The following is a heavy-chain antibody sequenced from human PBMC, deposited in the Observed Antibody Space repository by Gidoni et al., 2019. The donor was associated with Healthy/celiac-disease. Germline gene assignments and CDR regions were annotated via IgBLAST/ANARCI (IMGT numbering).Heavy chain of an antibody. Sequence: EVQLVESGGGLVQPGGSLRLSCAASGFTFSSYWMSWVRQAPGKGLEWVANIKQDGSEKYYVDSVKGRFTISRGNAKNSLYLQMNSLRAEDTAVYYCARDPGSHSSGWYDYWGQGTLVTVSS. D-gene: IGHD6-19*01. CDR1: GFTFSSYW. J-gene: IGHJ4*02. CDR3: ARDPGSHSSGWYDY. CDR2: IKQDGSEK. V-gene: IGHV3-7*01.